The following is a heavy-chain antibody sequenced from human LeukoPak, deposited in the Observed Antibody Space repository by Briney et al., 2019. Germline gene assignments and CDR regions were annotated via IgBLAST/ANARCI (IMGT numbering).Heavy chain of an antibody. CDR3: ARDGVIGGAFDI. Sequence: PSETLSLTCTVSGGSISSSSYYWGWIRQPPGKGLEWIGSIYYSGSTYYNPSLKSRVTISVDTPKNQFSLKLSSVTAADTAVYYCARDGVIGGAFDIWGQGTMVTVSS. D-gene: IGHD3-22*01. CDR2: IYYSGST. V-gene: IGHV4-39*02. J-gene: IGHJ3*02. CDR1: GGSISSSSYY.